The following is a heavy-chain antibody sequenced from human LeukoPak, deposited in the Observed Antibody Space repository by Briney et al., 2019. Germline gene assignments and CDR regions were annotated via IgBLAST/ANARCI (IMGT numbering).Heavy chain of an antibody. Sequence: GGSLRLSCAASGFTFSSNTMSWVRQAPGKGLEWVSVISGSGGNTYYADSVKGRFTISRDNSKNTLYLQMNSLRPEDTAVYYSAKASGGNVVYWGQGTLVTVSS. CDR1: GFTFSSNT. D-gene: IGHD4-23*01. CDR2: ISGSGGNT. V-gene: IGHV3-23*01. CDR3: AKASGGNVVY. J-gene: IGHJ4*02.